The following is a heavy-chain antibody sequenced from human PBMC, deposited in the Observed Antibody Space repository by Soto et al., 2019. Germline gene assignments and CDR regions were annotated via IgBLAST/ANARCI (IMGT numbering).Heavy chain of an antibody. V-gene: IGHV4-39*01. Sequence: SGTMSLTCTVSDGSISSGGYYWGWIRQPPGKGLEWIGSIYYSGSTYYNPSLKSRVTISVDTSMNQFSLKLSSVTAADTAVYYWASGLDRWLLVEYWGQRTLVTISS. CDR1: DGSISSGGYY. CDR2: IYYSGST. D-gene: IGHD3-22*01. CDR3: ASGLDRWLLVEY. J-gene: IGHJ4*02.